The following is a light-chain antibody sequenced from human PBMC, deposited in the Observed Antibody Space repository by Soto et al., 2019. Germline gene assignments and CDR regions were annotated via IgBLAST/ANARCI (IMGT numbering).Light chain of an antibody. J-gene: IGKJ5*01. CDR1: PSVSNC. V-gene: IGKV3-11*01. CDR3: QQRNIWPPVT. CDR2: XXX. Sequence: VLTQSPATLSLSTVERATLSCRASPSVSNCLAWYHQKPCQSPWLXXXXXXNMATGIPARFSGSGSGTDFTLTISSLEPEDSAIYYCQQRNIWPPVTFGQGTRLEIK.